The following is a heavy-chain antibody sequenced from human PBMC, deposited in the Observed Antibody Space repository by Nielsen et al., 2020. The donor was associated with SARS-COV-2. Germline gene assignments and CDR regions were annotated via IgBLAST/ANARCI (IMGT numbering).Heavy chain of an antibody. J-gene: IGHJ6*03. D-gene: IGHD1-1*01. CDR2: IYYSGST. V-gene: IGHV4-59*12. CDR1: GGSISSYY. Sequence: ESLKISCTVSGGSISSYYWSWIRQPPGKGLEWIGYIYYSGSTNYNPSLKSRVTISVDTSKNQFSLKLSSVTAADTAVYYCARARHPKTGTDHYYYYMDVWGKGTTVTVSS. CDR3: ARARHPKTGTDHYYYYMDV.